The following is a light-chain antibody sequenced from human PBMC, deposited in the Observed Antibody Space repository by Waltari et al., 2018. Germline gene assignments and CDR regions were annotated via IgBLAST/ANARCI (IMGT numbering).Light chain of an antibody. Sequence: SYEFTQPPSVSVSPGQTATITCSGDGLGDTFVWWYQQQPGQSPVAVIYSDDKRPSGHPERFSGSNSGNTATLTIGGTQTTDEGDYYCQAWDDTTVVFGAGTKVTV. CDR1: GLGDTF. CDR2: SDD. V-gene: IGLV3-1*01. J-gene: IGLJ2*01. CDR3: QAWDDTTVV.